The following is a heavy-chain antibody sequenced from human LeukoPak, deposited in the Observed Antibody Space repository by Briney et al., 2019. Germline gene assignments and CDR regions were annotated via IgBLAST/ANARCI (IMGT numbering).Heavy chain of an antibody. J-gene: IGHJ4*02. D-gene: IGHD3-3*01. Sequence: SVKVSCKASGYTFTCYYMHWVGQAPGQGLEWMGWINPNSGGTNYAQKFQGRVTMTRDTSISTAYMELSRLRSDDTAVYYCARGGWEYYDFWSGYYTGPYYFDYWGQGTLVTVSS. CDR2: INPNSGGT. CDR3: ARGGWEYYDFWSGYYTGPYYFDY. CDR1: GYTFTCYY. V-gene: IGHV1-2*02.